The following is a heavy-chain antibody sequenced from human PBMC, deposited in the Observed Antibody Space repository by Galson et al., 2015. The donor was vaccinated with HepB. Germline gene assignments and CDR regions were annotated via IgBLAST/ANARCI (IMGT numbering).Heavy chain of an antibody. J-gene: IGHJ4*02. CDR2: ISYVGNTE. CDR1: GFTFSTYP. V-gene: IGHV3-30-3*01. D-gene: IGHD6-19*01. CDR3: ARGNQSSGLDF. Sequence: SLRLSCAVSGFTFSTYPMHWLRQAPGRGLEWVALISYVGNTEYYADSVKGRFTASRDNSKNTLFLQMNSLRVEDTAVYYCARGNQSSGLDFWGQGTLLTASS.